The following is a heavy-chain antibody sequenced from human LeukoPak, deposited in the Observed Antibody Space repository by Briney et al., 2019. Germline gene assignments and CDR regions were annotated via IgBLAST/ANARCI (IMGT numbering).Heavy chain of an antibody. V-gene: IGHV4-59*01. CDR3: ARDRGYYCGYPLEI. D-gene: IGHD4-23*01. CDR1: GGSISSYY. J-gene: IGHJ3*02. Sequence: SETLSLTCTVSGGSISSYYWSWIRQPPGKGLEWIGYIYYSGSTNQNPSLKSRVTISVDTSKNQFSLKLTSVTAADTAIYYCARDRGYYCGYPLEIWGQGTMVTVSS. CDR2: IYYSGST.